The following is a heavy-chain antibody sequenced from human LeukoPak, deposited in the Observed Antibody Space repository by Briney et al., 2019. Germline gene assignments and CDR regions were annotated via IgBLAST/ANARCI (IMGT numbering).Heavy chain of an antibody. J-gene: IGHJ3*02. CDR1: GFTFSSYS. CDR3: ARDLTPSAFDI. CDR2: ISSSSSYI. V-gene: IGHV3-21*01. D-gene: IGHD1-14*01. Sequence: GGSLRLSCAASGFTFSSYSMNWVRQAPGKGLEWVSSISSSSSYIYYADSVKGRFTISRDNAKNSLYLRMNSLRAEDTAVYYCARDLTPSAFDIWGQGTMVTVSS.